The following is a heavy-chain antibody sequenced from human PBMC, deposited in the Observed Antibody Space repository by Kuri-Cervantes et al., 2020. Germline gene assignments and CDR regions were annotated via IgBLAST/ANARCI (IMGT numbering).Heavy chain of an antibody. CDR2: IIPIFGTA. V-gene: IGHV1-69*13. Sequence: SVKVSCKASGGTFNSYAISWVRQAPGQGLEWMGGIIPIFGTANYAQKFQGRVTITADESTSTAYMELSSLRSDDTAVYYCAREPAAYYYDSSGYYPPTQNWFDPWGQGTLVTVSS. J-gene: IGHJ5*02. CDR3: AREPAAYYYDSSGYYPPTQNWFDP. D-gene: IGHD3-22*01. CDR1: GGTFNSYA.